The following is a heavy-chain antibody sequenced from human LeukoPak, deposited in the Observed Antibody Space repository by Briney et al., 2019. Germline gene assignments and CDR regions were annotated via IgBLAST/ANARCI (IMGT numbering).Heavy chain of an antibody. Sequence: SETLSLTCAVYGGSFSGYHWSWIRQPPGKGLEWIGEINHSGSTNYNPSLKSRVTISVDTSKNQFSLKLSSVTAADTAVYYCARGSQWLVRSLGYWGQGTLVTVSS. CDR1: GGSFSGYH. V-gene: IGHV4-34*01. CDR3: ARGSQWLVRSLGY. D-gene: IGHD6-19*01. J-gene: IGHJ4*02. CDR2: INHSGST.